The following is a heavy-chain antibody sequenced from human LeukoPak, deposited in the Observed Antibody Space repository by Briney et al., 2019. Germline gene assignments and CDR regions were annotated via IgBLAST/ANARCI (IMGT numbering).Heavy chain of an antibody. CDR3: AMRGVYSGSYTGGFDY. J-gene: IGHJ4*02. D-gene: IGHD1-26*01. CDR1: GFTFSSYA. Sequence: GGSLRLSCAASGFTFSSYATSWVRQAPGKGLEWVSAISGSGGSTYYADSVKGRFTISRDNSKNTLYLQMNSLRAEDTAVYYCAMRGVYSGSYTGGFDYWGQGTLVTVSS. V-gene: IGHV3-23*01. CDR2: ISGSGGST.